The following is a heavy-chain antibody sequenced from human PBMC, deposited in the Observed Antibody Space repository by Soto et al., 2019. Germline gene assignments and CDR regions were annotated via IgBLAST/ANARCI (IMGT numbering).Heavy chain of an antibody. V-gene: IGHV3-74*01. CDR2: IDGDGSDT. CDR3: TRDPTVTTPSYFDS. J-gene: IGHJ4*02. CDR1: GFTFSTYW. D-gene: IGHD4-17*01. Sequence: GGSLRLSCAASGFTFSTYWMHWVRQAPGKGLVWVSRIDGDGSDTVYADSVKGRFTISRDNAKNTLYLQMNSLRAEDTAVYYCTRDPTVTTPSYFDSWGQGTLVTVSS.